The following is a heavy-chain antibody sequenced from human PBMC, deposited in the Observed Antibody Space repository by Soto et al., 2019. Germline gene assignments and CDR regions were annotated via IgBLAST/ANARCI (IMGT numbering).Heavy chain of an antibody. CDR3: ARGAMIRGVIIGYFDL. CDR2: ISPYNGNT. CDR1: GYTFITYA. J-gene: IGHJ2*01. Sequence: QVHLVKSGAEVKKPGASVKVSCKASGYTFITYAITWVRQAPGQGLEWMGWISPYNGNTNYAQKFQGRVTMTTDTSTSTAYMELRSLRSDDTAVYFCARGAMIRGVIIGYFDLWGRGTLVTVPS. D-gene: IGHD3-10*01. V-gene: IGHV1-18*01.